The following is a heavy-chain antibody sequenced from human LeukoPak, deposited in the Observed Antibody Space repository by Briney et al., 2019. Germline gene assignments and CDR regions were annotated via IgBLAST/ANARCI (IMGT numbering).Heavy chain of an antibody. CDR3: AKGASIELEFEN. CDR1: GFTFSSYG. D-gene: IGHD1-1*01. V-gene: IGHV3-30*02. Sequence: PGGSLRLSCAASGFTFSSYGMHWVRQAPGKGLERVAFIRYDGSNKYYADSVRGRFTISRDNSKNTLFVQMNSLRAEDTAVYYCAKGASIELEFENWGQGTLVTVSS. CDR2: IRYDGSNK. J-gene: IGHJ4*02.